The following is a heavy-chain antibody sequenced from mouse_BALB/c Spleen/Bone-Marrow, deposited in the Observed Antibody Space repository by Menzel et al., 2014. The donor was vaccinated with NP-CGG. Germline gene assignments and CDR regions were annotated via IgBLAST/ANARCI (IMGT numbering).Heavy chain of an antibody. V-gene: IGHV14-3*02. J-gene: IGHJ4*01. CDR2: IDPANGNT. CDR1: GFNIKDTY. Sequence: EVQLQQSGAELVKPGASVKLSCTASGFNIKDTYMHWVKQRPEQGLEWIGRIDPANGNTKYDPKFQGKATITADTSSNTAYLQLSTVASEDSAVYNYARWKYYAMDYWGQGTSVTVSS. CDR3: ARWKYYAMDY.